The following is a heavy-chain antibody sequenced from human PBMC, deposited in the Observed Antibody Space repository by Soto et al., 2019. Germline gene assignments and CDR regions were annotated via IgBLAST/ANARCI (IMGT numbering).Heavy chain of an antibody. CDR1: GFTFGDYA. CDR3: TSWDYYDSSGYYPRGAFDI. Sequence: GSLRLSCTASGFTFGDYAVSWVRQAPGKGLEWVGFIRSKAYGGTTEYAASVKGRFTISRDDSKSIAYLQMNSLKTEDTAVYYCTSWDYYDSSGYYPRGAFDIWGQGTMVTVSS. CDR2: IRSKAYGGTT. V-gene: IGHV3-49*04. D-gene: IGHD3-22*01. J-gene: IGHJ3*02.